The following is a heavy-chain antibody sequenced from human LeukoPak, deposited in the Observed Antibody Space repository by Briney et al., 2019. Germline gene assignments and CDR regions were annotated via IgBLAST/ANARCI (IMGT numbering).Heavy chain of an antibody. CDR2: IISIFSTA. V-gene: IGHV1-69*05. Sequence: SVKVSCKASGGTFSSYAISWVRQAPGQGLEWMGGIISIFSTANYAQKFQGRVTITTDESTSTAYMELSSLRSEDTAVYYCAREAYGAFDYWGQGTLVTVSS. CDR1: GGTFSSYA. D-gene: IGHD4-17*01. J-gene: IGHJ4*02. CDR3: AREAYGAFDY.